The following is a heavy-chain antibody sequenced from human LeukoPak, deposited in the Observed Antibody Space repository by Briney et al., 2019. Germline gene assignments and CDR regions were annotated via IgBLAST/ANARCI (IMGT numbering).Heavy chain of an antibody. Sequence: PGGSLRLSRAASGFTFSSYWMHWVRQDAGNGLVWVSRISSDESSTSYADSVKGRFTISRDDAKNTLYLQMNSPRAEDTALYYCARGGHHYHSSGYYGGTIFVYWGEGALVTVSS. CDR2: ISSDESST. V-gene: IGHV3-74*01. CDR3: ARGGHHYHSSGYYGGTIFVY. D-gene: IGHD3-22*01. CDR1: GFTFSSYW. J-gene: IGHJ4*02.